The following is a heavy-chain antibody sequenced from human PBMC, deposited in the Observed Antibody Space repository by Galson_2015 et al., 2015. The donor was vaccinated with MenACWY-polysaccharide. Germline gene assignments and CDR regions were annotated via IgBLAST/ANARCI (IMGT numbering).Heavy chain of an antibody. CDR2: INPNSGGT. Sequence: SVKVSCKASGYTFTGYYMHWVRQAPGQGLEWMGWINPNSGGTNYAQKFQGRVTMTRDTSISTAYMELSRLRSDDTAVYYCARDPWLGYSSSWLGWFDPWGQGTLVTVSS. CDR3: ARDPWLGYSSSWLGWFDP. CDR1: GYTFTGYY. V-gene: IGHV1-2*02. D-gene: IGHD6-13*01. J-gene: IGHJ5*02.